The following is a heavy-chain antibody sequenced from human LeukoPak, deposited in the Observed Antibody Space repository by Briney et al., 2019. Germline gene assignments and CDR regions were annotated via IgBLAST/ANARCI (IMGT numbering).Heavy chain of an antibody. CDR2: IIPILGTA. CDR1: GGTFSSNA. Sequence: SVKVSCKAPGGTFSSNATSWVRQAPGQGLEWMGRIIPILGTANSAQKFQGRVTITADKSTSTAYIELSSLRSEDTAVYYCASDRGVVTSTLWDWGQGTLVTVSS. D-gene: IGHD2-21*02. CDR3: ASDRGVVTSTLWD. V-gene: IGHV1-69*04. J-gene: IGHJ4*02.